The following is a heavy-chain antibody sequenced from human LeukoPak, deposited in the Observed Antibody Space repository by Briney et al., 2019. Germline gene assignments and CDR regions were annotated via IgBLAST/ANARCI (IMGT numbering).Heavy chain of an antibody. J-gene: IGHJ6*03. CDR1: GGSISSYY. CDR3: ARDLRRRVTAIGYGPREYYYYMDV. D-gene: IGHD2-21*02. V-gene: IGHV4-4*07. Sequence: SETLSLTCTVSGGSISSYYWSWIRQPAKKGLEWIGRIYITGSTNYNPSLKSRVTMSVDTSKNQFSLKLSSVTAADTAVYYCARDLRRRVTAIGYGPREYYYYMDVWGKGTTVTISS. CDR2: IYITGST.